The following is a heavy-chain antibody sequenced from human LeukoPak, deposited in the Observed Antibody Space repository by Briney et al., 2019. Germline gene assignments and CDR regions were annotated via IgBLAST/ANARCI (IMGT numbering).Heavy chain of an antibody. D-gene: IGHD3-22*01. CDR1: GFTFSSYA. J-gene: IGHJ4*02. CDR2: ISYDGSNK. Sequence: GGSLRLSCAASGFTFSSYAMHWVRQAPGKGLEWVAVISYDGSNKYYADSVKGRFTISRDNSKNTLYLQMNSLRAEDTAVYYCARGGYFQYYFDYWGQGTLVTVSS. CDR3: ARGGYFQYYFDY. V-gene: IGHV3-30-3*01.